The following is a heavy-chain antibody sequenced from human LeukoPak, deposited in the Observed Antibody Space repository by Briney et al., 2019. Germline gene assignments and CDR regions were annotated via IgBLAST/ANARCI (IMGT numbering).Heavy chain of an antibody. Sequence: AAVKVSCKPSGYTFTSYGISWVRQAPGEGLEWMGWISAYNGNTNYAQKLQGRVTMTTDTSTSTAYMELRSLRSDDTAVYYCVSSISGVSAFDIWGQGTLVTVSS. CDR2: ISAYNGNT. J-gene: IGHJ3*02. D-gene: IGHD2-15*01. CDR3: VSSISGVSAFDI. V-gene: IGHV1-18*01. CDR1: GYTFTSYG.